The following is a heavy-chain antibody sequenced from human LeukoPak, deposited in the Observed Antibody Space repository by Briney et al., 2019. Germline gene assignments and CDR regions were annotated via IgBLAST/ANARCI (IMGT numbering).Heavy chain of an antibody. Sequence: GESLKISCKGTGYRLTSYWIGWVRQMPGKGLEWMGIIYPGDSDTRYSPSFQGQVTISADKSISTAYLQWSSLKATDTAMYYCARTKEEYYDIFTGYYRSSYYYGMDVWGQGTTVTVSS. D-gene: IGHD3-9*01. CDR3: ARTKEEYYDIFTGYYRSSYYYGMDV. J-gene: IGHJ6*02. CDR1: GYRLTSYW. V-gene: IGHV5-51*01. CDR2: IYPGDSDT.